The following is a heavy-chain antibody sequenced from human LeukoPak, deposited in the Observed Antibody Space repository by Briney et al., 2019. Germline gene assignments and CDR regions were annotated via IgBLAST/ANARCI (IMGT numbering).Heavy chain of an antibody. V-gene: IGHV4-39*01. D-gene: IGHD3-9*01. J-gene: IGHJ3*02. CDR1: GGSISSSSYY. Sequence: SETLSLTCTVPGGSISSSSYYWGWIRQPPGKGLEWIGSIYYSGSTYYNPSLKSRVTISVDTSKNQFSLKLSSVTAADTAVYYCLRYFDFGSFDIWGQGTMVTVSS. CDR3: LRYFDFGSFDI. CDR2: IYYSGST.